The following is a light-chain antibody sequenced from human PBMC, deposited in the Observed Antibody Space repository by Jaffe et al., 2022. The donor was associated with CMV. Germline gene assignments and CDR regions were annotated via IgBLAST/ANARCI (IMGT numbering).Light chain of an antibody. CDR1: QSVSSN. CDR2: GAS. CDR3: QQYHDWPPWT. Sequence: EIVMTQSPDTLSVSPGERATLSCRASQSVSSNLAWYQQKPGQAPRLLIYGASTRDTGVPARFSGSGSGTEFTLTISSLQSEDFGVYYCQQYHDWPPWTFGQGTKVEI. J-gene: IGKJ1*01. V-gene: IGKV3-15*01.